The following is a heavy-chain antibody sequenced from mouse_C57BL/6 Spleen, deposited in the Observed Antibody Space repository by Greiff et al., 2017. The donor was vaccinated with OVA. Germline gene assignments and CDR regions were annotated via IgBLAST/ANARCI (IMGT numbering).Heavy chain of an antibody. D-gene: IGHD1-1*01. Sequence: QVQLQQPGAELVKPGASVKLSCKASGYTFTSYWMHWVKQRPGQGLEWIGMIHPNSGSTNYNEKFKSKATLTVDKSSSTAYMQLSSLTSEDSAVYYCAREGFITTVVDSYYFDYWGQGTTLTVSS. CDR1: GYTFTSYW. J-gene: IGHJ2*01. CDR3: AREGFITTVVDSYYFDY. V-gene: IGHV1-64*01. CDR2: IHPNSGST.